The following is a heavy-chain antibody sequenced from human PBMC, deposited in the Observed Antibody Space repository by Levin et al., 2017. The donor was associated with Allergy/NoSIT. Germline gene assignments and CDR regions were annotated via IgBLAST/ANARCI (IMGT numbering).Heavy chain of an antibody. D-gene: IGHD2-15*01. CDR3: ARDRGLGYCSGGSCYSWHFDL. V-gene: IGHV1-2*02. CDR1: GYTFTGQY. J-gene: IGHJ2*01. Sequence: AASVKVSCKASGYTFTGQYMHWVRQAPGQGLEWMGWINPNSGGRNYAQKFQGRVTMTRDTSISTAYMELSRLRSDDTAVYYCARDRGLGYCSGGSCYSWHFDLWGRGTLVTVSS. CDR2: INPNSGGR.